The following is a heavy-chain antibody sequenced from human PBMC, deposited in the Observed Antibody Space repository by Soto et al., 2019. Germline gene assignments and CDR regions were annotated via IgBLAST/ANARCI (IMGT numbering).Heavy chain of an antibody. J-gene: IGHJ4*02. CDR1: GGSFSGYY. CDR2: INHSGST. V-gene: IGHV4-34*01. CDR3: ARAPSLAARPTDS. Sequence: QVQLQQWGAGLLKPSETLSLTCAVYGGSFSGYYWSWLRQPPGQGLEWIGEINHSGSTNYKPSLKSRVTISVDTSKNQFSLKLSSVTAADTAVYYCARAPSLAARPTDSGGQGTLVTVSS. D-gene: IGHD6-6*01.